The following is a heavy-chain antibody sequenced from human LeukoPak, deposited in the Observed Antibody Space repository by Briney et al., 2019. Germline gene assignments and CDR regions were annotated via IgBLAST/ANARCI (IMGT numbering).Heavy chain of an antibody. CDR3: AKEGYGGYEYWFDC. D-gene: IGHD5-12*01. Sequence: GGSLRLSCAASGFTFSSCWMHWVRQAPGKGLVWVSRINSDGSSTSYADSVKGRFTISRDNAKNTLYLQMNSLRAEDTAVYYCAKEGYGGYEYWFDCGVQGTLVTVSS. CDR1: GFTFSSCW. CDR2: INSDGSST. J-gene: IGHJ5*01. V-gene: IGHV3-74*01.